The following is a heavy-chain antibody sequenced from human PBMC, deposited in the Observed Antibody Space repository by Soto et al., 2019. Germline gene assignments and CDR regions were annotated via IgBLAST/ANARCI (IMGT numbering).Heavy chain of an antibody. J-gene: IGHJ4*02. Sequence: QVHLVQSGAEVKQPGSSVKVSCKASGGTFSTYTITWLRQAPGQGPEWMGRIIPVLGIANYAQKFQGRITITADKSTIPAYMALSSLGSEETAVAYCAIPDTPTTDPLGHFSEYWGLATLVTVSS. V-gene: IGHV1-69*02. CDR1: GGTFSTYT. CDR2: IIPVLGIA. D-gene: IGHD4-4*01. CDR3: AIPDTPTTDPLGHFSEY.